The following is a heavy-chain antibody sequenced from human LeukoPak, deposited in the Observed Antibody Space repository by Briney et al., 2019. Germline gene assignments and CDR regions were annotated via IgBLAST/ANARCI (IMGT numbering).Heavy chain of an antibody. V-gene: IGHV6-1*01. D-gene: IGHD3-9*01. J-gene: IGHJ4*02. CDR2: IYYRSKWHN. CDR1: GDSVSSNSGA. Sequence: PSQTLSLTCAISGDSVSSNSGAWNWIRQSPSRGLEWLGMIYYRSKWHNDYAISVKSRITINPDTSKNQFSLKLSSVTAADTAVYYCARDPVVGYDILTGLDYWGQGTLVTVSS. CDR3: ARDPVVGYDILTGLDY.